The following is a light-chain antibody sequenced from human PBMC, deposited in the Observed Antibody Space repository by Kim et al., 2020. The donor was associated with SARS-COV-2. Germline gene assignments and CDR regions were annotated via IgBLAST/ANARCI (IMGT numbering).Light chain of an antibody. V-gene: IGLV2-14*03. CDR1: SLDVGAYPY. CDR3: CSYTTSSTYV. CDR2: DVT. Sequence: QSVVTQPASVSGSPGQSIAISCTGSSLDVGAYPYVSWYQQLPGKAPKLMIYDVTKRPSGVSDRFSGSKSGNTASLTISGLQAEDEADYYCCSYTTSSTYVFGSGTKVTVL. J-gene: IGLJ1*01.